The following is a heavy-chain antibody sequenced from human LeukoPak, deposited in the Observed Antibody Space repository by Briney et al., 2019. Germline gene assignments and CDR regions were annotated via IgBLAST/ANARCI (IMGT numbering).Heavy chain of an antibody. V-gene: IGHV5-51*01. J-gene: IGHJ3*02. CDR1: GYSFTSYW. D-gene: IGHD3-10*01. Sequence: GESLKISCKGSGYSFTSYWIGWVRQMPGKGLEWMGIIYPGDSDTRYSPSFQGQVTISADKSISTAYLQWSSLKASDTAMYYCANVQDYYGSGSFYNPDAFDIWGQGTMVTVSS. CDR3: ANVQDYYGSGSFYNPDAFDI. CDR2: IYPGDSDT.